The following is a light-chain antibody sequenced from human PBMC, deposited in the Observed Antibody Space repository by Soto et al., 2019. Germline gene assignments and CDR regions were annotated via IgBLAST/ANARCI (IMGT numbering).Light chain of an antibody. CDR3: QQLASYPIT. CDR2: PTS. CDR1: QDISSY. Sequence: IQLTQSPSSLSALVGDRVTITCRASQDISSYLGWYQQKPGKAPKLLIYPTSTLQSGVPSRFSGGGSGTDFALTISSLQPEDSATYYCQQLASYPITFGQGTRLEIK. J-gene: IGKJ5*01. V-gene: IGKV1-9*01.